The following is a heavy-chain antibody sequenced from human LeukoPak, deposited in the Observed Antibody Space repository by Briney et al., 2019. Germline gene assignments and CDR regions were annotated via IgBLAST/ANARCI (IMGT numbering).Heavy chain of an antibody. D-gene: IGHD6-13*01. V-gene: IGHV3-11*04. J-gene: IGHJ4*02. CDR1: GFTFSDHY. Sequence: GGSLRLSCAASGFTFSDHYMSWIRQAPGKGLEWVSYISSSGSTIYYADSVKGRFTISRDNAKNSLYLQMNSLRAEDTAVYYCAREQSSSWYRTFDYWGQGTLVTVSS. CDR3: AREQSSSWYRTFDY. CDR2: ISSSGSTI.